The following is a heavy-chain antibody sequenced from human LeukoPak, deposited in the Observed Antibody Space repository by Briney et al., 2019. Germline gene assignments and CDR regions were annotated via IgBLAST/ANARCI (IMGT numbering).Heavy chain of an antibody. Sequence: SETLSLTCTVSGGSISNSSYYWGWIRQPPGKGLEWIGYMYYSGSTYYNPSLKSRVIISVDTSKNHFSLQLSSVTAADTAVYYCAGDVDIVADRIFDFWGQGTLVTVSS. CDR1: GGSISNSSYY. D-gene: IGHD5-12*01. V-gene: IGHV4-39*02. J-gene: IGHJ4*02. CDR3: AGDVDIVADRIFDF. CDR2: MYYSGST.